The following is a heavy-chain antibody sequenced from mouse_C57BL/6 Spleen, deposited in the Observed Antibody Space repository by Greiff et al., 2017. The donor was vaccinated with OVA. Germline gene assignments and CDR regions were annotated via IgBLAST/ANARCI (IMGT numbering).Heavy chain of an antibody. Sequence: EVKLVESGGGLVKPGGSLKLSCEASGFTFSSYTMSWVRQTPGQRLEWVATICGGGGNTYYPDSVKGRFTLSRDNAKNTLYLQMSSLRSEDTALYYCAIQGETVFAYWGQGTLVTVAA. CDR2: ICGGGGNT. CDR3: AIQGETVFAY. J-gene: IGHJ3*01. V-gene: IGHV5-9*01. CDR1: GFTFSSYT.